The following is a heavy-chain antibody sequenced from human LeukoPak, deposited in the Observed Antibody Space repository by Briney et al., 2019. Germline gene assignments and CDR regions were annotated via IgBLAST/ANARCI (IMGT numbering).Heavy chain of an antibody. J-gene: IGHJ6*03. CDR1: GYTFTNHG. CDR2: ISAYNGNT. Sequence: ASVKVSCKASGYTFTNHGIIWMRQAPGQGLEWMGWISAYNGNTKYAQKLQGRVTMTTDTSTSTAYMELRSLRSDDTAVYYCARDLYYYMDVWGKGTTVTVSS. V-gene: IGHV1-18*01. CDR3: ARDLYYYMDV.